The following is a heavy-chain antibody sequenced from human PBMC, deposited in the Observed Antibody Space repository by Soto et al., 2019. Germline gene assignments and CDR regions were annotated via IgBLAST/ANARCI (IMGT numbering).Heavy chain of an antibody. D-gene: IGHD3-3*01. J-gene: IGHJ4*02. Sequence: VGSLRLSCAASGFTFSSYGMHWVRQAPGKGLEWVAVISYDGSNKYYADSVKGRFTISRDNSKNTLYLQMNSLRAEDTAVYYCAKGREWFDYWGQGTLVTVSS. V-gene: IGHV3-30*18. CDR3: AKGREWFDY. CDR1: GFTFSSYG. CDR2: ISYDGSNK.